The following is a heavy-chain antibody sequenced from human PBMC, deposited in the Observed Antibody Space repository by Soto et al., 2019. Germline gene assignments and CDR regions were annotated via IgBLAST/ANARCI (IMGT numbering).Heavy chain of an antibody. Sequence: PSETLSLTCNVSGSAISRGYYWSWVRQPPGKGLEWIGSIYPSVSSYHNPSLESRLTLSIDTSKNQFTLKLASVTAADTALYYCAREKVGTTFFDNWGQGTQVTVSS. CDR1: GSAISRGYY. D-gene: IGHD1-1*01. CDR2: IYPSVSS. CDR3: AREKVGTTFFDN. J-gene: IGHJ4*02. V-gene: IGHV4-38-2*02.